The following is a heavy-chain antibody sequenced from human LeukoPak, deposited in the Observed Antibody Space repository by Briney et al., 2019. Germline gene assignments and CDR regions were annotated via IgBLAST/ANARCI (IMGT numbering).Heavy chain of an antibody. CDR3: ARGAFYYDSSGYYYAPTYFDY. J-gene: IGHJ4*02. V-gene: IGHV4-59*12. D-gene: IGHD3-22*01. Sequence: SETLSLTCGVYGGSFSGYYWSWIRQPPGKGLEWIGYIYYSGSTNYNPSLKSRVTISVDTSKNQFSLKLSSVTAADTAVYYCARGAFYYDSSGYYYAPTYFDYWGQGTLVTVSS. CDR1: GGSFSGYY. CDR2: IYYSGST.